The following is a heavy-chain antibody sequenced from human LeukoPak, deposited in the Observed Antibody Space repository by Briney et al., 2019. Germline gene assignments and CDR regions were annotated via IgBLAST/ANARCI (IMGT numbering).Heavy chain of an antibody. D-gene: IGHD6-6*01. CDR1: GYTFTVYY. CDR2: INPNSGGT. Sequence: ASVKVSCKASGYTFTVYYMLWVPQDPGQGLEWMGWINPNSGGTNYAQKFQGRVTITRDTSSSTAYMELSRLRSDDTAVYYCARDYRPKTAYSSSSIWYWGQGTLVTASS. V-gene: IGHV1-2*02. J-gene: IGHJ4*02. CDR3: ARDYRPKTAYSSSSIWY.